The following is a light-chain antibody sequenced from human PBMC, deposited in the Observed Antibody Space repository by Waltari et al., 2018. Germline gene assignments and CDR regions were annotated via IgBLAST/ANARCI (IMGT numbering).Light chain of an antibody. CDR2: DNN. Sequence: QSVLTQPPSVSAAPGQKVTISCSGSTSNIGNNYVSWYQQVPGTAPKLLIYDNNRRTSGIPDRFSGSKSGTSATLGITGLQTGDEADYYCGTWDSSLSAGVFGGGTKVTV. CDR1: TSNIGNNY. J-gene: IGLJ3*02. CDR3: GTWDSSLSAGV. V-gene: IGLV1-51*01.